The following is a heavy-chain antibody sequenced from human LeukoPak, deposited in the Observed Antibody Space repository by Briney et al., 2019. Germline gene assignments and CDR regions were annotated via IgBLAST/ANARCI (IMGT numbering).Heavy chain of an antibody. V-gene: IGHV3-30*18. CDR2: ISYDESQK. J-gene: IGHJ6*02. CDR3: AKDPHWGYCSSTSCDYYYGMDV. Sequence: GGSLRLSCAASGFTFGTYGMHWVRQAPGKGLEWVAVISYDESQKYYADSVKGRFTVSRDNPKNTLYLQMNSLRVDDTAVYYSAKDPHWGYCSSTSCDYYYGMDVWGQGTTVTVSS. D-gene: IGHD2-2*01. CDR1: GFTFGTYG.